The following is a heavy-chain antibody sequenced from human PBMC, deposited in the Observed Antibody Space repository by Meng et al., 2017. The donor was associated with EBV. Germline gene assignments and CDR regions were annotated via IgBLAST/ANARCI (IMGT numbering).Heavy chain of an antibody. V-gene: IGHV4-59*01. D-gene: IGHD4-11*01. J-gene: IGHJ5*02. CDR1: GGSISSYY. CDR2: IYYSGST. CDR3: ARGDYTNYPRWFDP. Sequence: QVQLQESGPGLVKPSVXLSLTCTVSGGSISSYYWSWIRQPPGKGLEWIGYIYYSGSTNYNPSLKSRVTISVDTSKNQFSLKLSSVTAADTAVYYCARGDYTNYPRWFDPWGQGTLVTVSS.